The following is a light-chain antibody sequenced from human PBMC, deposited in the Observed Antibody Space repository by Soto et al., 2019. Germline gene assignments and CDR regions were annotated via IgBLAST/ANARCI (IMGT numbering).Light chain of an antibody. V-gene: IGLV2-14*01. CDR1: SSDVGNYKY. CDR2: EVS. CDR3: LSYTSSGPYV. Sequence: QSALTQPASVSGSPGQSITISCTGTSSDVGNYKYVSWYQQHPGKAPKLIIYEVSNRPSGVSDRFSGSKSGNTASLTISGLQAEDETDYYCLSYTSSGPYVFGTGTKLTVL. J-gene: IGLJ1*01.